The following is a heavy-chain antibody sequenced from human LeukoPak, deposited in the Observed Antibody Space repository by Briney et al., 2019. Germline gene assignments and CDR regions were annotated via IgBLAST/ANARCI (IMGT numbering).Heavy chain of an antibody. CDR1: GGSISSGGYC. CDR3: ARGGYYDSSGYLYLDY. Sequence: PSQTLSLTCTVSGGSISSGGYCWSWLRQHPGKGLEWIGYIYYSGSTYYNPSLKSRFTISVDTSKNQFSLKLSSVTAADTAVYYCARGGYYDSSGYLYLDYWGQGTLVTVSS. D-gene: IGHD3-22*01. CDR2: IYYSGST. V-gene: IGHV4-31*03. J-gene: IGHJ4*02.